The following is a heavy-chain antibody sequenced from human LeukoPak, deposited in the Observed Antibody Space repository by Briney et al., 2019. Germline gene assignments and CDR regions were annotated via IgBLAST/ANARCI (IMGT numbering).Heavy chain of an antibody. CDR1: GGSINSYY. Sequence: SETLSLTCTVSGGSINSYYWSWIRQAPGKGLEWIGYISYSGTTNYNPSLKSRLSMPVDTSKNQFSLKLSSVTAADTAVYFCARDWGVEGRPGYMDVWGKGTTVTVSS. CDR3: ARDWGVEGRPGYMDV. V-gene: IGHV4-59*01. CDR2: ISYSGTT. D-gene: IGHD6-6*01. J-gene: IGHJ6*03.